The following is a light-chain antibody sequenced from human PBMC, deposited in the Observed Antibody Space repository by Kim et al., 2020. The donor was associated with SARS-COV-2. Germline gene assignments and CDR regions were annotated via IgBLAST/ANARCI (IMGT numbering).Light chain of an antibody. CDR1: QSVGYQ. V-gene: IGKV3-11*01. CDR3: QQRANLPRP. Sequence: PGERATLSCRATQSVGYQLAWFQQKPGQAPRLLIYDTSHRAPGVPARFSGRGSGTDFTLTIRRLEAADFAVYYCQQRANLPRPFGQGTRLAI. J-gene: IGKJ5*01. CDR2: DTS.